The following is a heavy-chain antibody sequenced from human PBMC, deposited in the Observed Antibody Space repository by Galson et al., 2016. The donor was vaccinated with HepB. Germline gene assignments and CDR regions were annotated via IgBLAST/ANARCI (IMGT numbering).Heavy chain of an antibody. D-gene: IGHD6-19*01. V-gene: IGHV3-48*03. J-gene: IGHJ4*02. CDR3: AREGRPTSGLDY. CDR1: GFTFSIYE. CDR2: INGGGTTV. Sequence: SLRLSCAASGFTFSIYEMDWVRQAPGKGLEWVSYINGGGTTVYYADSVKGRFTISRDNTKNSPFLQMNSMRAEDTAVYYCAREGRPTSGLDYWGQGALVTVSS.